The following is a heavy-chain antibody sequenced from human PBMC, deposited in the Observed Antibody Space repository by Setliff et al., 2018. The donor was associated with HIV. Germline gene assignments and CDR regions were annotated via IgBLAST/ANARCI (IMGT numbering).Heavy chain of an antibody. CDR1: GSISSSSYY. J-gene: IGHJ6*03. CDR3: ARVDCSSTSCYRDYYYYMDV. Sequence: SETLSLTCAVSGSISSSSYYWGWIRQPPGKGLEWIGSIYYSGSTYYNPSLKSRVTISVDTSKNQFSLKLSSVTAADTAVYYCARVDCSSTSCYRDYYYYMDVWGKGTTVTVSS. V-gene: IGHV4-39*01. CDR2: IYYSGST. D-gene: IGHD2-2*01.